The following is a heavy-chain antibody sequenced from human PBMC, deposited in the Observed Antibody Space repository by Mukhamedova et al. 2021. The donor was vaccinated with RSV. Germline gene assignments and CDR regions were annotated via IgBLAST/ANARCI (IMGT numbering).Heavy chain of an antibody. CDR3: ARQRMVRGVIGGIDY. J-gene: IGHJ4*02. D-gene: IGHD3-10*01. Sequence: YNPSLKSRVTMSVDTSKNQFSLKLSSVTAADTAVYYCARQRMVRGVIGGIDYWGQGTLVTVSS. V-gene: IGHV4-34*01.